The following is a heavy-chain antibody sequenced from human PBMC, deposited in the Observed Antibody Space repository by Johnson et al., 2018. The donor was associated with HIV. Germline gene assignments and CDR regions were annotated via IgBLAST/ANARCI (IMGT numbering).Heavy chain of an antibody. Sequence: QVQLVESGGGLVKPGGSLRLSCAASGFTFSDYYMSWIRQAPGKGLEWVLYISSSGSTIYYADSVKGRFIISRENAKNSLYLQRNSLRAGDTAVYFCVRGSGCYSLVKGAFDTWGQGTMVTVSS. CDR3: VRGSGCYSLVKGAFDT. CDR1: GFTFSDYY. J-gene: IGHJ3*02. D-gene: IGHD1-26*01. V-gene: IGHV3-11*04. CDR2: ISSSGSTI.